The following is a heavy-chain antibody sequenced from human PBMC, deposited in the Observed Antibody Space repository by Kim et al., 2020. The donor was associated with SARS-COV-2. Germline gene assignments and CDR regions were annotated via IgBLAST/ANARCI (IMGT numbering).Heavy chain of an antibody. V-gene: IGHV3-33*01. J-gene: IGHJ4*02. D-gene: IGHD6-19*01. CDR3: ATLAVAGTGSFDY. Sequence: YADSVKGRFTISRDNSKNTLYLQMNSLRAEDTAVYYCATLAVAGTGSFDYWGQGTLVTVSS.